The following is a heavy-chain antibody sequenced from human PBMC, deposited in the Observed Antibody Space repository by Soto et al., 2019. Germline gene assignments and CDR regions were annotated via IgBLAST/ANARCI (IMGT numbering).Heavy chain of an antibody. D-gene: IGHD2-2*01. Sequence: LRLSCAASGFTFSTYAMTWVRQAPGKGLEWVSSISGRGGTTFYADSVKGRFTISRDTSKNMLYHQMNSLRAEDTAVYYCAKPCSSTSCRYYYYGMDVWGQGTTVTASS. CDR2: ISGRGGTT. V-gene: IGHV3-23*01. CDR3: AKPCSSTSCRYYYYGMDV. CDR1: GFTFSTYA. J-gene: IGHJ6*02.